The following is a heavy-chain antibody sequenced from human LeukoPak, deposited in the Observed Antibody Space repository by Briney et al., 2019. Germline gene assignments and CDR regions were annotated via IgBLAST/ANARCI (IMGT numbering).Heavy chain of an antibody. V-gene: IGHV3-33*06. CDR1: GFRFSSYA. D-gene: IGHD3-16*01. J-gene: IGHJ4*02. CDR3: AKRGTTWDLDY. Sequence: PGGSLRLSCGASGFRFSSYAMHWVRQAPGKGLEWVAVTSYDGNTIYYADSVKGRFTISRDYSKDTLHLQMNSLRAEDTAVYYCAKRGTTWDLDYWGQGTLVTVSS. CDR2: TSYDGNTI.